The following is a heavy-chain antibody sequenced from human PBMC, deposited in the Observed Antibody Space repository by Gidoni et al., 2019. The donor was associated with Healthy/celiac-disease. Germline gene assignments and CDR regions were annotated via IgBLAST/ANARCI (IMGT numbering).Heavy chain of an antibody. CDR3: AKDMGAAGQNYYGMDV. Sequence: EVQLVESGGGLVQPGRSLRLSCAASGFTFDDYAMHWVRQAPGKGLEWVSGISWNSGSIGYADSVKGRFTISRDNAKNSLYLQMNSLRAEDTALYYCAKDMGAAGQNYYGMDVWGQGTTVTVSS. J-gene: IGHJ6*02. D-gene: IGHD3-16*01. CDR1: GFTFDDYA. CDR2: ISWNSGSI. V-gene: IGHV3-9*01.